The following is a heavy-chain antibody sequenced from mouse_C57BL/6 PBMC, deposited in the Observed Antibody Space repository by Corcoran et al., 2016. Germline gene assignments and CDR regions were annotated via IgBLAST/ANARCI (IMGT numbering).Heavy chain of an antibody. D-gene: IGHD1-1*02. CDR1: GYTFTDYY. CDR3: ARPLLSWFAY. J-gene: IGHJ3*01. CDR2: INPNNGGT. Sequence: EVQLQQSGPELVKPGASVKISCKASGYTFTDYYMNWVKQSHGKSLEWIGDINPNNGGTSYNQKFKGKATLTVDKSSSTAYMELRSLTSEDSADYYCARPLLSWFAYWGQGTLVTVSA. V-gene: IGHV1-26*01.